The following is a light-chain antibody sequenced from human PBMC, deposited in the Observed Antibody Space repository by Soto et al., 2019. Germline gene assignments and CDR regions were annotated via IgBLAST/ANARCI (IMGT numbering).Light chain of an antibody. CDR1: SSDVGGYDY. CDR3: SSFAGSNTWV. Sequence: QSALTQPPSASGSPGQSVTISCTGTSSDVGGYDYVSWYQQYPGKAPKPMISEVTKRPSGVPDRFSGSKSGNTASLTVSGLQADDEADYYCSSFAGSNTWVFGRGTKLTVL. J-gene: IGLJ3*02. V-gene: IGLV2-8*01. CDR2: EVT.